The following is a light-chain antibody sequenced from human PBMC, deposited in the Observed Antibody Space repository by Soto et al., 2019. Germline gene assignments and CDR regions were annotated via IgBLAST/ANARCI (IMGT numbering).Light chain of an antibody. CDR3: QQYAGSPRT. CDR1: QTITSFY. CDR2: SAS. V-gene: IGKV3-20*01. Sequence: IVLTQSPGTLSLSPGERATLTCRASQTITSFYLAWYQQKPGQAPRLLIYSASRRATGIPDRFTGSGSGTDFTLTINRVEPEDFAVYFCQQYAGSPRTFGQGTKVEIK. J-gene: IGKJ1*01.